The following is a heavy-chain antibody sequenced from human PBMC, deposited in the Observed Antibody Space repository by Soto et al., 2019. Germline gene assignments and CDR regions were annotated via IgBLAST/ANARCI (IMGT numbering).Heavy chain of an antibody. D-gene: IGHD3-3*01. CDR1: GDSVSSNSAA. Sequence: KQSPTLSLTCAISGDSVSSNSAAWNWIRQSPSRGLEWLGRTYYRSKWYNDYAVSVKSRITINPDTSKNQFSLQLNSVTPEDTAVYYCARGLDLEAYNWFDPWGQGTLVTVSS. CDR2: TYYRSKWYN. J-gene: IGHJ5*02. V-gene: IGHV6-1*01. CDR3: ARGLDLEAYNWFDP.